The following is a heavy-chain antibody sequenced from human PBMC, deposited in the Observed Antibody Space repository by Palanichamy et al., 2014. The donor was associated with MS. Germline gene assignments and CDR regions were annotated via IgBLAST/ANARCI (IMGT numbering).Heavy chain of an antibody. J-gene: IGHJ4*02. Sequence: QVQLVESGGGVVQPGRSLRLSCAASGFIFSSYGMHWVRQAPGKGLEWVAVTSYDGSNKYYADSVKGRFTISRDNSKNTLYLQMNSLRGEDTAVYYCAKDREWDLTRGIDYWGQGTLVTLSS. CDR2: TSYDGSNK. CDR3: AKDREWDLTRGIDY. V-gene: IGHV3-30*18. CDR1: GFIFSSYG. D-gene: IGHD1-26*01.